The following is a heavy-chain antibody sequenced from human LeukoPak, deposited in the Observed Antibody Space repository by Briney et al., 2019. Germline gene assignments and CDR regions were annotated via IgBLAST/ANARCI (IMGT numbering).Heavy chain of an antibody. J-gene: IGHJ6*02. Sequence: SETLSLTCTVSGGSISSYYWSWIRQPAGKGLEWIGRIYTSGSTNYNPSLKSRVTMSVDTSKNQFSLKLSSVTAADTAVYYCARGNYDFWSGYYTSSLLIGMDVWGQGTTVTVSS. V-gene: IGHV4-4*07. CDR3: ARGNYDFWSGYYTSSLLIGMDV. CDR1: GGSISSYY. D-gene: IGHD3-3*01. CDR2: IYTSGST.